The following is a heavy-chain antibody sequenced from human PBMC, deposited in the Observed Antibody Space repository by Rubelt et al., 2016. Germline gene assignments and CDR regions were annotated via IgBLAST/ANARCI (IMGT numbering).Heavy chain of an antibody. CDR3: AKGSLGHQARYYDALAGYRYYYYGMDV. CDR2: TSHDGRNK. J-gene: IGHJ6*02. D-gene: IGHD3-9*01. V-gene: IGHV3-30*18. Sequence: FVMFWVRQAPGKGLEWVAVTSHDGRNKYYADPVKGRFTISRDNSKNTLFLQMDSLRDEDAAVYYCAKGSLGHQARYYDALAGYRYYYYGMDVWGQGTTVTVSS. CDR1: FV.